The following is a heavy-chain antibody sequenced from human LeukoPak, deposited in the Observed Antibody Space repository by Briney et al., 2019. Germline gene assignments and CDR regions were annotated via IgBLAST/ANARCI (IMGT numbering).Heavy chain of an antibody. CDR3: AKDKAVADAFDI. Sequence: GGSLRLSCAASGFTFSSYAMSWVRQAPGKGLEWVSAISGSGGSTYYADSVKGRFTISRDNSKNTLYLQMNSPRAEDTAVYYCAKDKAVADAFDIWGQGTMVTVSS. J-gene: IGHJ3*02. D-gene: IGHD6-19*01. V-gene: IGHV3-23*01. CDR2: ISGSGGST. CDR1: GFTFSSYA.